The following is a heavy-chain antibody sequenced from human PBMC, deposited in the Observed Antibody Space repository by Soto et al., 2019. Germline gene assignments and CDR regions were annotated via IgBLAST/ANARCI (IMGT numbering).Heavy chain of an antibody. V-gene: IGHV3-23*01. J-gene: IGHJ4*02. CDR2: ISNSDDT. CDR1: GFTFSSYA. CDR3: AKLRGLPWYFDF. Sequence: EVQLLESGGGLVQPGGSLRLSCAASGFTFSSYAMSWVRQAPGKGLEWVSSISNSDDTYYADSVKGPFTISRDKSKDTLHLQMNSLRAEDTALYYCAKLRGLPWYFDFWGQGTLVTVSS.